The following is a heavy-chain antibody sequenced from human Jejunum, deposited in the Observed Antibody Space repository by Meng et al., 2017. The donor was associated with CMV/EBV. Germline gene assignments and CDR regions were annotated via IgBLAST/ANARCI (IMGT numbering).Heavy chain of an antibody. CDR1: GLTFRDHD. CDR3: ARDSMKGGGFDY. Sequence: SGLTFRDHDMDCFRQAPGKGLKWVARSRVKVSRSPREDGGYVKGRCTTARDDSENSLYLQMNSLKTEDTAVYYCARDSMKGGGFDYLGQGTLVTVSS. D-gene: IGHD3-10*01. V-gene: IGHV3-72*01. J-gene: IGHJ4*02. CDR2: SRVKVSRSPR.